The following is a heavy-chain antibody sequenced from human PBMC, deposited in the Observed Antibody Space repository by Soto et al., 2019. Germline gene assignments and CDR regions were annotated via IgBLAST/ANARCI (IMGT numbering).Heavy chain of an antibody. CDR3: ARGGVGEWVGNNAFDI. CDR2: IYYSGST. CDR1: GGSISSGGYY. D-gene: IGHD1-26*01. Sequence: QVQLQESGPGLVKPSQTLSLTCTVSGGSISSGGYYWSWIRQHPGKGLEWIGYIYYSGSTYYNPSLKSRVTISVDTAKNQFSLKLSSVTAADTAVYYCARGGVGEWVGNNAFDIWGQGTMVTVSS. V-gene: IGHV4-31*03. J-gene: IGHJ3*02.